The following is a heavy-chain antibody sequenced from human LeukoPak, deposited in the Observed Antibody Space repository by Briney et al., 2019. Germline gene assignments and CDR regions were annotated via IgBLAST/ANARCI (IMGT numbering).Heavy chain of an antibody. V-gene: IGHV4-59*01. CDR1: GGSISSYY. CDR2: IYYSGST. CDR3: ARDPGWFGENVFDY. J-gene: IGHJ4*02. D-gene: IGHD3-10*01. Sequence: SETLSLTCTVSGGSISSYYWSWIRQPPGKGLEWIGYIYYSGSTNYNPSLKSRVTISVDTSKNHFSLKLSSVTAADTAVYYCARDPGWFGENVFDYWGQGTLVTVSS.